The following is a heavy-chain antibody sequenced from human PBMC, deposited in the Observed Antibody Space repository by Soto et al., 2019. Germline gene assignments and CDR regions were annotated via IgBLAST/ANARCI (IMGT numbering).Heavy chain of an antibody. CDR2: VYGDGDK. CDR1: GISLTTSGEG. J-gene: IGHJ3*01. Sequence: QIALKESGPTLVKPTQTLTLTCTFSGISLTTSGEGVGWVRQPPGKGLEWVALVYGDGDKRYLTSLKSRLTITKDTSKNQVVLTITNMDPVDTGTYFCAHNIGGDYVYGFDFWGQGTKVTVSS. V-gene: IGHV2-5*02. CDR3: AHNIGGDYVYGFDF. D-gene: IGHD3-16*01.